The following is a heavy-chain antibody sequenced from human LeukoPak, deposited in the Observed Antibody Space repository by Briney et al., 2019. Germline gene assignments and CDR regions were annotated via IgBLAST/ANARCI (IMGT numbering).Heavy chain of an antibody. CDR2: INPNTGGT. J-gene: IGHJ4*02. CDR1: GYTFTGYY. V-gene: IGHV1-2*02. CDR3: ARGITAVDTVY. Sequence: ASEKVSCKTSGYTFTGYYIHWVRQAPGQGLEWMGWINPNTGGTNYAQKFQGRVTMTRDTSISTAYMDLGRLRSDDTAVYYCARGITAVDTVYWGQGTLVTVSS. D-gene: IGHD6-13*01.